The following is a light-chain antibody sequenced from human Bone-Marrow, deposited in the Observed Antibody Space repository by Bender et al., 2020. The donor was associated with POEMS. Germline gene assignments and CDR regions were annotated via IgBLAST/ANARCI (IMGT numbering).Light chain of an antibody. CDR3: CSYAGYSTLV. Sequence: QSALTQPASVSGSPGQSITISCSGTSGDVVNYNLVSWYQQHPGRAPKFILYEVSKRPSGISNRFSGSKSGNTASLRISGLQAEDEADYYCCSYAGYSTLVFGGGTKLTVL. CDR1: SGDVVNYNL. CDR2: EVS. J-gene: IGLJ2*01. V-gene: IGLV2-23*02.